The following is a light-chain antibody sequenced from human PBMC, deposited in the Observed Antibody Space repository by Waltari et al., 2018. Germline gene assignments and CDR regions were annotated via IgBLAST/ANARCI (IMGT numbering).Light chain of an antibody. Sequence: SCRASQSVSMTLTWYQQQPGQAPRLLIYDASSRATGIPDMFGGSGSGTDFSLTISRLEPEDFAVYYCQKYGTLPATFGQGTKVDI. J-gene: IGKJ1*01. CDR2: DAS. CDR1: QSVSMT. CDR3: QKYGTLPAT. V-gene: IGKV3-20*01.